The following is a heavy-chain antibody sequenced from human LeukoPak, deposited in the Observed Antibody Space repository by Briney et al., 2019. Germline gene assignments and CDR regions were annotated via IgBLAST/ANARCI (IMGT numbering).Heavy chain of an antibody. Sequence: GASVKVSCKASGYTFTGYYMHWVRQAPGQGLEWMGWINPNSGGTNYAQKFQGRVTMTRDTSISTAYMELSRLRSDDTAVYYCARDTGLRPYWYFDLWGRGTLVTVSS. V-gene: IGHV1-2*02. J-gene: IGHJ2*01. CDR1: GYTFTGYY. CDR2: INPNSGGT. CDR3: ARDTGLRPYWYFDL. D-gene: IGHD2-8*02.